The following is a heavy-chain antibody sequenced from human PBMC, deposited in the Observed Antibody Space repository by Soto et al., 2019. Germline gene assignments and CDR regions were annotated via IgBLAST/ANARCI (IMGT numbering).Heavy chain of an antibody. CDR2: SIPILGIA. D-gene: IGHD3-10*01. J-gene: IGHJ3*02. V-gene: IGHV1-69*04. CDR3: ARGLYDSGRSRHNDAFDI. Sequence: GAAAKVSCKDSRGTFNGYSSRWLRQDPGQGLEWMGRSIPILGIANYAQKVQGRVTITADKSTSTAYMELSSLRSEDTAVYYCARGLYDSGRSRHNDAFDIWGQGTMVTVSS. CDR1: RGTFNGYS.